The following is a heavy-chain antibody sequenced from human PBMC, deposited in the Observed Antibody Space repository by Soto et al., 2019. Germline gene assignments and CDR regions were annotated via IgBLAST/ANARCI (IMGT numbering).Heavy chain of an antibody. J-gene: IGHJ4*02. Sequence: GASVKVSCKASGGTFSSYAISWVRQAPGQGLEWMGGIIPIFGTANYAQKFQGRVTITADESTSTAYMELSSLRSEDTAVYYFARAGTFPQSTVDYWGQGTLVTVSS. D-gene: IGHD3-10*01. CDR2: IIPIFGTA. V-gene: IGHV1-69*13. CDR1: GGTFSSYA. CDR3: ARAGTFPQSTVDY.